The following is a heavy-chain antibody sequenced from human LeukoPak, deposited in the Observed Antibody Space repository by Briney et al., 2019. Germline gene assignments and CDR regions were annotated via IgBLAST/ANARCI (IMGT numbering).Heavy chain of an antibody. CDR2: ISAYNGNT. CDR1: GYTFTGYG. D-gene: IGHD5-24*01. CDR3: ARAPRWLQSLGMDV. J-gene: IGHJ6*02. V-gene: IGHV1-18*04. Sequence: ASVKVSCKASGYTFTGYGISWARQAPGQGLEWMGWISAYNGNTNYAQKLQGRVTMTTDTSTSTAYMELRSLRSDDTAVYYCARAPRWLQSLGMDVWGQGTTVTVSS.